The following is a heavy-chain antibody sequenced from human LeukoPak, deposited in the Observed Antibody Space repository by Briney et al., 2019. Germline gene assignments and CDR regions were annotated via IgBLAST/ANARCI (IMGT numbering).Heavy chain of an antibody. CDR3: ARDPRDGYNCPFDY. CDR2: IHPNNGDT. CDR1: RYIFTDYF. Sequence: GASVKVSCKASRYIFTDYFIHWVRQAPGQGLEWMGWIHPNNGDTNYAQNFQGRVTMTRDTSITTAYMELTSLKSDDTAVYYCARDPRDGYNCPFDYWGQGTLVTVSS. V-gene: IGHV1-2*02. J-gene: IGHJ4*02. D-gene: IGHD5-24*01.